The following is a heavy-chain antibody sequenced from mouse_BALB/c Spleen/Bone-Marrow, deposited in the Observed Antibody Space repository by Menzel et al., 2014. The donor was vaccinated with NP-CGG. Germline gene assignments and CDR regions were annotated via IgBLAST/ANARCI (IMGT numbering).Heavy chain of an antibody. CDR3: AKSGTTYAMDY. Sequence: QVQLKQSGPDLVAPSQSLSLTCTVSGFSLTSYGLHWVRQPPGKGLEWLGVIWSDGSTTYNSALKSRLSISKDNFQRQVLLKIKSLQTNNTAMYYGAKSGTTYAMDYWGQATSVTVPS. J-gene: IGHJ4*01. CDR2: IWSDGST. CDR1: GFSLTSYG. D-gene: IGHD4-1*01. V-gene: IGHV2-6-2*01.